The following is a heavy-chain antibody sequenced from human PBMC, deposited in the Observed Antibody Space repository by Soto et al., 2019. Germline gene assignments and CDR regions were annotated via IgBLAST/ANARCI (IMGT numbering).Heavy chain of an antibody. Sequence: EVQLMESGGGLVQPGGSLRLSCAASGFTFSTYLMDWVRQTPGKGLEWVANINHDGSEKNYVDSVKGRFTISRDNAKNSLYLQMSSLTAEDSALYYCSRSLNSWGQGALLTVSS. J-gene: IGHJ5*02. V-gene: IGHV3-7*01. CDR3: SRSLNS. CDR1: GFTFSTYL. CDR2: INHDGSEK.